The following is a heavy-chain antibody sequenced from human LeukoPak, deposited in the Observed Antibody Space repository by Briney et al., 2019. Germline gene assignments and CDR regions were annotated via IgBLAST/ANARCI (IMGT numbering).Heavy chain of an antibody. CDR3: AREGVDPQGMDV. D-gene: IGHD5-12*01. J-gene: IGHJ6*03. CDR1: GGSISSSSYY. V-gene: IGHV4-39*07. CDR2: IYYSGST. Sequence: PSETLSLTCTVSGGSISSSSYYWGWIRQPPGRGLEWIGSIYYSGSTYYNPSLKSRVTISVDTSKNQFSLKLSSVTAADTAVYYCAREGVDPQGMDVWGKGTTVTVSS.